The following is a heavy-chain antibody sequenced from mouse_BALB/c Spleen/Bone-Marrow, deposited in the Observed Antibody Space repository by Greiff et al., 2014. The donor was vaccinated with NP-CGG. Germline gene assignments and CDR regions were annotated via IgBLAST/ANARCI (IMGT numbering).Heavy chain of an antibody. CDR1: GFAFSSYD. D-gene: IGHD1-1*01. V-gene: IGHV5-12-1*01. J-gene: IGHJ3*02. Sequence: EVQRVESGGGLVKPGGSLKLSCAASGFAFSSYDMSWARQTPEKRLEWVAYISSGGGSTYYEDTVKGRFTISRDNAKNTLYLQMSSLKSEDTAMYYCARQILRGFGYWGQGTPVTVSA. CDR2: ISSGGGST. CDR3: ARQILRGFGY.